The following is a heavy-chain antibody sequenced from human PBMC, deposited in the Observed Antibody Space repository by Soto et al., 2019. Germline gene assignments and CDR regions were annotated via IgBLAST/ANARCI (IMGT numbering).Heavy chain of an antibody. V-gene: IGHV4-38-2*01. CDR2: INHSAST. CDR1: GYSNSSGYY. J-gene: IGHJ6*02. D-gene: IGHD1-26*01. Sequence: SEPRSLTCDVSGYSNSSGYYWGWIRQPPVKGLECMGEINHSASTNYNPSLKSRVTISVDTSKNQFSLKLSSVTAADTAVYYCARAVAGERYYYGMDVWGQGRTVNVSS. CDR3: ARAVAGERYYYGMDV.